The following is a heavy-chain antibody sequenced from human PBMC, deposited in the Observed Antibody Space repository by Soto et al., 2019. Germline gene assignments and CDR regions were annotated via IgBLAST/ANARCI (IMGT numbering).Heavy chain of an antibody. J-gene: IGHJ3*02. D-gene: IGHD6-6*01. CDR2: IDPSDSYT. Sequence: PGESLKISCKGSGYIFTSYWISWVRQMPGKGLEWMGRIDPSDSYTNYSPSFQGNVTISADKSISTAYLQWSSLKASDTAMYYCARRIAASQRHAFDIWGQGTSFTVSS. V-gene: IGHV5-10-1*01. CDR1: GYIFTSYW. CDR3: ARRIAASQRHAFDI.